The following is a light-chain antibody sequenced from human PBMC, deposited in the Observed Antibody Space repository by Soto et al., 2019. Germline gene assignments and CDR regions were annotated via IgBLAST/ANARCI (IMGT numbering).Light chain of an antibody. CDR2: GAS. CDR3: QHYSSYSGA. Sequence: EIVLTQSPATLSLSPGERATLSCRASQSISSYLAWYQQKPGQAPKLLIYGASSMARGIPSRFSGSGSGTEFTLTINSLQPDDFAAYFCQHYSSYSGAFGQGTKV. J-gene: IGKJ1*01. V-gene: IGKV3D-15*01. CDR1: QSISSY.